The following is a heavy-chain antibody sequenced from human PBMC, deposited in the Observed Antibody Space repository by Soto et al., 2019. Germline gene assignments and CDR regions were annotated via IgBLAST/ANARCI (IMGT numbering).Heavy chain of an antibody. CDR2: IHHSGAT. J-gene: IGHJ4*02. Sequence: QVHLQESGPGLVKPSGTLSLTCAVSGASISDCDWWSWVRQPPGKGLEWIGEIHHSGATNHNSSVKSRVTIPLDKSKNHLSLQLNSVTAADTAVYYCATRDYTASPYWGQGILVTVSS. CDR1: GASISDCDW. CDR3: ATRDYTASPY. V-gene: IGHV4-4*02. D-gene: IGHD2-2*02.